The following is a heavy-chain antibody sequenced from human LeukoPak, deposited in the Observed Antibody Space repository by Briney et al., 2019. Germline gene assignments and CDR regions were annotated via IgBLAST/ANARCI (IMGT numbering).Heavy chain of an antibody. J-gene: IGHJ4*02. D-gene: IGHD6-13*01. V-gene: IGHV3-23*01. CDR1: GFTFSSYA. Sequence: GGSLRLSCAASGFTFSSYAVSWVRQAPGKGLEWVSAISGSGGSTYYADSVKGRFTISRDNSKNTLYLQMNSLRAEDTAVYYCAKDLTGWAGYRSSWGFDYWGQGTLVTVSS. CDR2: ISGSGGST. CDR3: AKDLTGWAGYRSSWGFDY.